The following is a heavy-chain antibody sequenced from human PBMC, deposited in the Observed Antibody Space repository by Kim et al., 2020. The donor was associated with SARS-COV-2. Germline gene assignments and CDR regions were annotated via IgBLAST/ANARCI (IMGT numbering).Heavy chain of an antibody. CDR1: GFTFSGYG. Sequence: GGSLRLSCAASGFTFSGYGMHWVRQAPGKGLEWLALISYDGSVKNYADSVKGRFTISRDDSKNTLYLQMNSLKVEDTAVYYCAKGLMFLLDSWGQGSLVTVSS. J-gene: IGHJ4*02. CDR2: ISYDGSVK. V-gene: IGHV3-30*18. D-gene: IGHD3-16*01. CDR3: AKGLMFLLDS.